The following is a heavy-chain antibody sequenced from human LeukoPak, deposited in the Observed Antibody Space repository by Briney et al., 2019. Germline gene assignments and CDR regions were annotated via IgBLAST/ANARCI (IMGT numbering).Heavy chain of an antibody. CDR3: ARGYGSSWYSWNYYYYMDV. CDR2: ISSNGGST. CDR1: GFTFSSYA. V-gene: IGHV3-64*01. J-gene: IGHJ6*03. Sequence: GGSLRLSCAASGFTFSSYAMHWVRQAPGKGLEYVSAISSNGGSTYYANSVKGRFTIPRDNSKNTLYLQMGSLRAEDMAVYYCARGYGSSWYSWNYYYYMDVWGKGTTVTVSS. D-gene: IGHD6-13*01.